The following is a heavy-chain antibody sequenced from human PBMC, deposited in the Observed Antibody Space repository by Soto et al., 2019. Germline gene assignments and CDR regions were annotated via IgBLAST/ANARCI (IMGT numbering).Heavy chain of an antibody. CDR3: ARLVASETGYGMDV. D-gene: IGHD3-9*01. Sequence: GSLRLSCAASGFIFSSHNMNWVRQAPGKGLEWVSSITGSSSYIFYADSVKGRFTISRDNAKNTVYLQMNSLRAEDTGVYYCARLVASETGYGMDVWGQGTTVTVSS. V-gene: IGHV3-21*06. J-gene: IGHJ6*02. CDR2: ITGSSSYI. CDR1: GFIFSSHN.